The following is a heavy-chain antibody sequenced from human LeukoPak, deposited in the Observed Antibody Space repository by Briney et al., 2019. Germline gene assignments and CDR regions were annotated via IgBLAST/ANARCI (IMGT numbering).Heavy chain of an antibody. Sequence: SETLSLTCAVSGGSFSGYYWSWVRQPPGKGLEWIGEINHSGSTNYNPSLKSRVTISVDTSQNQFSLKLSSVTAADTAVYYCARKVDTAMVKDAFDIWGQGTMVTVSS. CDR3: ARKVDTAMVKDAFDI. CDR2: INHSGST. CDR1: GGSFSGYY. V-gene: IGHV4-34*01. D-gene: IGHD5-18*01. J-gene: IGHJ3*02.